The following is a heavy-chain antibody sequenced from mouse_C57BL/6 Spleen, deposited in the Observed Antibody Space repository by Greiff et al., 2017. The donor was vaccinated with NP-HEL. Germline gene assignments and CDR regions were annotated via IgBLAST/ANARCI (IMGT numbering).Heavy chain of an antibody. CDR1: GYTFTSYW. V-gene: IGHV1-55*01. Sequence: QVQLQQSGAELVKPGASVKMSCKASGYTFTSYWITWVKQRPGQGLEWIGDIYPGSGSTNYNEKFKSKATLTVDTSSSTAYMQLSSLTSEDSAVYYCARYWDYDGYFDVWGTGTTVTVSS. J-gene: IGHJ1*03. CDR3: ARYWDYDGYFDV. D-gene: IGHD2-4*01. CDR2: IYPGSGST.